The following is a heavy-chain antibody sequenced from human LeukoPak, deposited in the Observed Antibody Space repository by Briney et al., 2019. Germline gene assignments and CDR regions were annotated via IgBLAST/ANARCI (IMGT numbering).Heavy chain of an antibody. CDR3: TRHEHGGIVGATSDH. D-gene: IGHD1-26*01. V-gene: IGHV3-73*01. Sequence: GVSLTLSCAASVFTFSGSAMHWVRQASGKGLEWVGCISSKANSYATAYAASVKGRFTISRDDSKNTAYLQMNSLKTEDTAVYYCTRHEHGGIVGATSDHWGQGTLVTVSS. CDR2: ISSKANSYAT. CDR1: VFTFSGSA. J-gene: IGHJ4*02.